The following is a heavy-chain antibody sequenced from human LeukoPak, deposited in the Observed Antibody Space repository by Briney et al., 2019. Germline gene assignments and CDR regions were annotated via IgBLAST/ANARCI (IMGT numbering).Heavy chain of an antibody. D-gene: IGHD2-2*01. CDR3: ARDRRIATSHQLQTKTEVFDY. CDR1: GYTFTSYY. CDR2: INPSGGST. V-gene: IGHV1-46*01. Sequence: ASVKVSCKASGYTFTSYYMHWVRQAPGQGLEWMGIINPSGGSTSYAQKFQGRVTMTRDTSTSTVYMELSSLRSEDTAVYYCARDRRIATSHQLQTKTEVFDYWGQGTLVTVSS. J-gene: IGHJ4*02.